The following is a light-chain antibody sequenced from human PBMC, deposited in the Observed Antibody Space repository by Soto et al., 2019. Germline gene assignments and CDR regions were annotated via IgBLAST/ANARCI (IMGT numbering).Light chain of an antibody. CDR3: QQYNSYSGT. CDR1: QSISSW. V-gene: IGKV1-5*03. Sequence: DIQMTQSPSTLSASVGDRVTLTCRASQSISSWLAWYQQKPGKAPKLLIYKASSLESGVPSRFSGSGSGTECTLTISSLQPDDVATYYCQQYNSYSGTFGQGTKVDIK. J-gene: IGKJ1*01. CDR2: KAS.